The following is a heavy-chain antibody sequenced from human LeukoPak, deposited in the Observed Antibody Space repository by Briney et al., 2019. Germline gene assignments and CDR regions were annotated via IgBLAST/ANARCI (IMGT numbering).Heavy chain of an antibody. CDR3: AKSPSYSSSWAPYYFDY. D-gene: IGHD6-13*01. CDR2: ISGSGGST. CDR1: GFTFSSYA. V-gene: IGHV3-23*01. J-gene: IGHJ4*02. Sequence: GGSLRLSCAASGFTFSSYAMSRVRQAPGKGLEWVSGISGSGGSTYYANSVKGRFTISRDNSTNTVYLHMSSLRAEDTAVYHCAKSPSYSSSWAPYYFDYWGQGTLVTVSS.